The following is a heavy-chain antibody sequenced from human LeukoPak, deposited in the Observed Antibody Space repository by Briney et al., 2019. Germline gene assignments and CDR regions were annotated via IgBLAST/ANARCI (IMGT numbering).Heavy chain of an antibody. D-gene: IGHD5-18*01. CDR3: AKEGIQLWFFDY. J-gene: IGHJ4*02. V-gene: IGHV3-23*01. Sequence: GGSLRLSCAASGFTFSSYAMSWVRQAPGKGLEWVSAISGSGGSTYYADSVKGRVTISRDNSKNTLCLKMNSLRADATAVYYCAKEGIQLWFFDYWGQGALVTISS. CDR2: ISGSGGST. CDR1: GFTFSSYA.